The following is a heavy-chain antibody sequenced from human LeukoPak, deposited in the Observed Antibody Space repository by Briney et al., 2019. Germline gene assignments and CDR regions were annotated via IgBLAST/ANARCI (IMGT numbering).Heavy chain of an antibody. J-gene: IGHJ4*02. CDR3: ASGNMVPFDY. D-gene: IGHD2/OR15-2a*01. V-gene: IGHV4-34*01. CDR2: INHSGST. CDR1: GGSFSGYY. Sequence: SETLSLTCAVYGGSFSGYYWSWIRQPPGKGLEWIGEINHSGSTIYNPSLKSRVTISVDTSKNQFSLKLSSVTAADTAVYYCASGNMVPFDYSGQGTLVTVSS.